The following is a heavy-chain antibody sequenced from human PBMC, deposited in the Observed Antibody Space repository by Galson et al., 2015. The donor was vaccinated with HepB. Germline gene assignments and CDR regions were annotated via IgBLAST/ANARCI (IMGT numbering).Heavy chain of an antibody. J-gene: IGHJ6*02. CDR3: AKGGGDRGFYGMDV. CDR2: ISGSGGST. D-gene: IGHD2-21*02. CDR1: GFTFSSYA. Sequence: SLRLSCAASGFTFSSYAMSWVRQAPGKGLEWVSAISGSGGSTYYADSVKGRFTISRDNSKNTLYLQMNSLRAEDTAVYYCAKGGGDRGFYGMDVWGQGTTVTVSS. V-gene: IGHV3-23*01.